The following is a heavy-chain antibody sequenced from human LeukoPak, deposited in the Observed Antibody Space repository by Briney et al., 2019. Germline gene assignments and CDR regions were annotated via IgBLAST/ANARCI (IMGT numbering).Heavy chain of an antibody. CDR1: GVSFSGYD. Sequence: SETLSLTCAVSGVSFSGYDWSWIRQPPGKGLEWIGEINHSGSNNYNPSPKSRVTISLDTSKNQFSLKLSSVTAADTAVYYCARGPDRVTLDYWGQGTLVTVSS. D-gene: IGHD2-21*02. V-gene: IGHV4-34*01. J-gene: IGHJ4*02. CDR3: ARGPDRVTLDY. CDR2: INHSGSN.